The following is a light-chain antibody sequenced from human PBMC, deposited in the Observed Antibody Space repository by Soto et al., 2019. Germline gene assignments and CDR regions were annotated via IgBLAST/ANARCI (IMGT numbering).Light chain of an antibody. J-gene: IGLJ1*01. V-gene: IGLV2-14*01. Sequence: QSALTQPASVSGSPGQSITISCTGTSSDVGAYDYVSWYQQHPGKVPKFMIYEVANRPPGVSHRFSGSKSGNTASLTISGLQAEDEADYYCTSYTSSSTYVFGTGTKVTVL. CDR2: EVA. CDR3: TSYTSSSTYV. CDR1: SSDVGAYDY.